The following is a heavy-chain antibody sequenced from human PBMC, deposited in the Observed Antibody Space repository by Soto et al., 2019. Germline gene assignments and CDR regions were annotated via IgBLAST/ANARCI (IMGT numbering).Heavy chain of an antibody. D-gene: IGHD6-25*01. J-gene: IGHJ4*02. Sequence: QLQLQESGSGLVKPSHTLSLTCTVSGGSISNAAYSWSWIRQPPGKGLEWIGYIYPSGMPFYNPSLRSRVTISIDRSNDQFSLNLKSVTAADTAVYYWARERGGSGLFDSWGQGTLVTVSS. CDR2: IYPSGMP. V-gene: IGHV4-30-2*01. CDR3: ARERGGSGLFDS. CDR1: GGSISNAAYS.